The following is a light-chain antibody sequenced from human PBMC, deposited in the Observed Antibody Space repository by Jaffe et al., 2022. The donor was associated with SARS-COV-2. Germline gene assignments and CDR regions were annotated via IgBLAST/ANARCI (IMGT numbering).Light chain of an antibody. CDR2: DVS. CDR1: QIIGSY. CDR3: HQSYSIPDT. V-gene: IGKV1-39*01. Sequence: DIQMTQSPSSLSASVGDRVIITCRASQIIGSYLNWYQQRPGKAPELLIYDVSSLQRGVPPRFSGSKSGTDFTLTITSLQPEDFATYYCHQSYSIPDTFGQGTKLEIK. J-gene: IGKJ2*01.